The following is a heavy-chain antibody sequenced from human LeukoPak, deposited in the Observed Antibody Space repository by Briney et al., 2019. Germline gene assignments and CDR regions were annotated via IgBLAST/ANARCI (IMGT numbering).Heavy chain of an antibody. J-gene: IGHJ5*02. Sequence: ASVKVSCKASGYTFTSYDINWVRQATGQGLEWMGWMNPNSGNTGYAQKFQGRVTMTRNTSISTAYMELSSLRSEDTAVYYCGRGRGGSRLGLYRSSWSNWFDPWGQGTLVTVSS. CDR2: MNPNSGNT. D-gene: IGHD6-13*01. CDR3: GRGRGGSRLGLYRSSWSNWFDP. V-gene: IGHV1-8*01. CDR1: GYTFTSYD.